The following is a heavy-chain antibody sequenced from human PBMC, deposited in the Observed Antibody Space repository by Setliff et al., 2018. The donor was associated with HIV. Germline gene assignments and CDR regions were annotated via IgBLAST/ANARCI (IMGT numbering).Heavy chain of an antibody. D-gene: IGHD3-22*01. CDR3: ARGDFYDSSGSERMPFFYYYMDV. CDR2: IKQDGSEK. J-gene: IGHJ6*03. V-gene: IGHV3-7*03. Sequence: GGSLRLSCAASGFTFSSYWMSWVRQAPGKGLEWMANIKQDGSEKYYVDSVKGRFTISRDNAKNSLYLQMNSLRAEDTAVYYCARGDFYDSSGSERMPFFYYYMDVWGKGTTVTVSS. CDR1: GFTFSSYW.